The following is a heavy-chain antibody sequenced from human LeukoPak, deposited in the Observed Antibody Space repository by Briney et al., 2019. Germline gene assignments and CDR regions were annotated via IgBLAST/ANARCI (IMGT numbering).Heavy chain of an antibody. J-gene: IGHJ4*02. Sequence: PGGSLRLSCAASGFTFSSYGMHWVRQAPGKGLEWVAFIRYDGSNKYYADSVKGRFTISRDNAKNSLYLQMNSLRAEDTAVYYCAREILSGYYKSLDYWGQGTLVTVSS. V-gene: IGHV3-30*02. CDR2: IRYDGSNK. CDR1: GFTFSSYG. D-gene: IGHD3-9*01. CDR3: AREILSGYYKSLDY.